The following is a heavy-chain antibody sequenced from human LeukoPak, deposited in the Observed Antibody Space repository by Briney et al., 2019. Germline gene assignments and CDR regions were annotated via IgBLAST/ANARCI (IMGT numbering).Heavy chain of an antibody. J-gene: IGHJ5*02. CDR1: GFTFSSYA. CDR2: ISGSGAST. Sequence: PGGSLRLSCAASGFTFSSYAMSWVRQAPGKGLEWVSAISGSGASTNYADSVKGRFTISRDNSKNTLYLQMNSLRAEDTAVYYCAKVGSVSSIMGATTPVSWFDPWGQGTLVTVSS. CDR3: AKVGSVSSIMGATTPVSWFDP. D-gene: IGHD1-26*01. V-gene: IGHV3-23*01.